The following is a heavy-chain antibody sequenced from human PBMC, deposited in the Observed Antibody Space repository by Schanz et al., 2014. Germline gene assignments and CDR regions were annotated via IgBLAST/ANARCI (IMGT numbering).Heavy chain of an antibody. Sequence: QVQLQESGPGLVKPSQTLSLTCTVSGGSIRSGTYYWSWIRQPAGKALEWVGRVFPNGITNYNPSRRSRVPKSLDTPKNQSSLTRTSLTAADTAVYYCARDTTWRLDLWGRGTLVTVSS. CDR1: GGSIRSGTYY. V-gene: IGHV4-61*02. CDR3: ARDTTWRLDL. J-gene: IGHJ2*01. D-gene: IGHD1-1*01. CDR2: VFPNGIT.